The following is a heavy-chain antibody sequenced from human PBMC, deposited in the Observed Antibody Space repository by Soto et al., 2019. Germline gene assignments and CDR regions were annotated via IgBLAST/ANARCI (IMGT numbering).Heavy chain of an antibody. Sequence: GSLRLSCAASGFTFSSYAMSWVRQAPGKGLEWVSAISGSGGSTYYADSVKGRFTISRDNSKNTLYLKMNSLRAEDTSVYYFAKRYYDILTGYWTPPGTVDYWGQGTLVTAPQ. CDR1: GFTFSSYA. CDR2: ISGSGGST. D-gene: IGHD3-9*01. CDR3: AKRYYDILTGYWTPPGTVDY. J-gene: IGHJ4*02. V-gene: IGHV3-23*01.